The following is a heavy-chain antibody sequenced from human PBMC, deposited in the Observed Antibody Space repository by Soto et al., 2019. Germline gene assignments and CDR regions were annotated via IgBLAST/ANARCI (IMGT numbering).Heavy chain of an antibody. D-gene: IGHD2-2*01. Sequence: PVGSLRLSCTVSGFAFNNYGINWVRQAPGKGLEWVSSISKSDYTYYSDSVKGRFTISRDNAKNSVSLQMNTLRVEDTAVYYCAREHSIIIPAVSDFWGQGTLVTVSS. CDR1: GFAFNNYG. J-gene: IGHJ4*02. CDR3: AREHSIIIPAVSDF. V-gene: IGHV3-21*01. CDR2: ISKSDYT.